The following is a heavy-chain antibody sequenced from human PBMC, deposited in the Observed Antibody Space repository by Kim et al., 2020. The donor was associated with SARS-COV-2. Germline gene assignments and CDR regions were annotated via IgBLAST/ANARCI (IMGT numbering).Heavy chain of an antibody. J-gene: IGHJ4*02. CDR3: ARAGSWGYYGSGSYYNLDY. D-gene: IGHD3-10*01. V-gene: IGHV1-18*01. CDR2: ISAYNGNT. Sequence: ASVKVSCKASGYTFTSYGISWVRQAPGQGLEWMGWISAYNGNTNYAQKLQGRVTMTTDTSTSTAYMELRSLRSDDTAVYYCARAGSWGYYGSGSYYNLDYWGQGTLVTVSS. CDR1: GYTFTSYG.